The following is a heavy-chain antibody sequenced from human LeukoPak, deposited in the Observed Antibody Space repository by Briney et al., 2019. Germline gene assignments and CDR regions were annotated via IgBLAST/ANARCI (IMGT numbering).Heavy chain of an antibody. J-gene: IGHJ4*02. CDR1: GFTFSNAW. D-gene: IGHD2-2*01. CDR3: TTDSIVVVPAANIDY. CDR2: IKSKTEGGTT. Sequence: PGGSLRLSCAASGFTFSNAWMSWVRQAPGKGLEWVGRIKSKTEGGTTDYAAPVKGRFTISRDDSKNTLYLQMNSLKTEDTAVYYCTTDSIVVVPAANIDYWGQGTLVTVSS. V-gene: IGHV3-15*01.